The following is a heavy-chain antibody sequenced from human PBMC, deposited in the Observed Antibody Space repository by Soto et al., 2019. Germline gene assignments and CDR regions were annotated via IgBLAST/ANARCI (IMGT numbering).Heavy chain of an antibody. CDR1: GGAINSYY. CDR3: ARYYCSSTTCQNSYYYYGLDV. Sequence: PSETLSLTCTVSGGAINSYYWTWIRQPPGKGLEWIGYISYSGTTNYNPSLKSRVTISFDTSKNQLSLNLSSVTAADTAVYYCARYYCSSTTCQNSYYYYGLDVWGQGTTVTVSS. D-gene: IGHD2-2*01. J-gene: IGHJ6*02. V-gene: IGHV4-59*01. CDR2: ISYSGTT.